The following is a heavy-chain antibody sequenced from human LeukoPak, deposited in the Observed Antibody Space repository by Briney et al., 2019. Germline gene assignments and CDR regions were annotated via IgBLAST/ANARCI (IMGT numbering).Heavy chain of an antibody. J-gene: IGHJ5*02. D-gene: IGHD3-10*01. CDR1: GGTFSSYA. V-gene: IGHV1-69*06. CDR2: IIPIFGTA. CDR3: ALRSMLWFGESGVWFDP. Sequence: SVKVSCKASGGTFSSYAISWVRQAPGQGLEWMGRIIPIFGTANYAQKFQGRVTITADKSASTAYMELSSLRSEDTAVYYCALRSMLWFGESGVWFDPWGQGTLVTVSS.